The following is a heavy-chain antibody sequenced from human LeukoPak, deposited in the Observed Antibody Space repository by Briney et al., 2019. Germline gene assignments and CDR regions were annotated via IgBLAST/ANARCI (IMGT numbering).Heavy chain of an antibody. CDR2: ISSNGGST. CDR3: ARGAGYNCPYYFDY. V-gene: IGHV3-64*04. CDR1: GFTFSNYA. D-gene: IGHD5-24*01. J-gene: IGHJ4*02. Sequence: GGSLRLSCSASGFTFSNYALHWVRQAPGKGLEYVSAISSNGGSTYYADSVKGRFTISRDNSKNTLYLQMNSLRAEDTAVYYCARGAGYNCPYYFDYWGQGTLVTVSS.